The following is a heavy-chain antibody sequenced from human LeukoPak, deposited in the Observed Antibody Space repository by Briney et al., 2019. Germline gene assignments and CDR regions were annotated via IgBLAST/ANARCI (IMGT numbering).Heavy chain of an antibody. CDR3: ARRIAAAGTRNWFDP. Sequence: GSSVKVSCKASGGTFSSYAISWVRQAPGQGLEWMGGIIPIFGTANYAQKFQGRVTITTDESTSTAYMELSSLRSEDTAVYYCARRIAAAGTRNWFDPWGQGTLVIVSS. D-gene: IGHD6-13*01. CDR1: GGTFSSYA. V-gene: IGHV1-69*05. CDR2: IIPIFGTA. J-gene: IGHJ5*02.